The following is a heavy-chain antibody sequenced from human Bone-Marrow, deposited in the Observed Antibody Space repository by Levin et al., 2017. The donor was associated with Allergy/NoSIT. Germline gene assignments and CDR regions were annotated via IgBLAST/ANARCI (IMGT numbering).Heavy chain of an antibody. V-gene: IGHV1-8*01. J-gene: IGHJ6*02. CDR3: ARDYSFSAYDYSYGLDV. CDR1: GYTFTSND. D-gene: IGHD3-10*01. Sequence: PGESLKISCKASGYTFTSNDIYWVRQATGQGLEWMGWMNPSSGNTGYAPKFQGRVSMTRDTSISTAYMDLTNLRSEDTAVYYCARDYSFSAYDYSYGLDVWGQGTTVTVSS. CDR2: MNPSSGNT.